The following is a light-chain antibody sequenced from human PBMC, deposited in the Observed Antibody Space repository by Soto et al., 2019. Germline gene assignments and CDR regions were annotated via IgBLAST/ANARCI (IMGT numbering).Light chain of an antibody. CDR2: DAS. J-gene: IGKJ1*01. Sequence: EIVLTQSPATLSLSPQERATLSCRASQSVSSYLSWYQQKPGQAPRLLIYDASNRAPGIPATFSGSESGTDFTLTMSSLEPEDFAVYYWQQRSNWPWTFGQGTKVETK. CDR3: QQRSNWPWT. CDR1: QSVSSY. V-gene: IGKV3-11*01.